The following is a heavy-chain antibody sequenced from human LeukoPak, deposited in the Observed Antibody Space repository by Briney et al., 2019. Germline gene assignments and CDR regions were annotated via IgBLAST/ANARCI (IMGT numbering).Heavy chain of an antibody. V-gene: IGHV3-74*01. CDR3: ARARYGDYYFDY. J-gene: IGHJ4*02. CDR1: GFTFSSYW. Sequence: GRSLRLSCAASGFTFSSYWMHWVRQAPGKGLVWVSRINSDGSSTSYADSVKGRFTISRDNAKNTLYLQMNSLRAEDTAVYYCARARYGDYYFDYWGQGTLVTVSS. D-gene: IGHD4-17*01. CDR2: INSDGSST.